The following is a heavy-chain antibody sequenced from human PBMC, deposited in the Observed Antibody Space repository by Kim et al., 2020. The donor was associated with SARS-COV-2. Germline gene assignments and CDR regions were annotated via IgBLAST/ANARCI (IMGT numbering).Heavy chain of an antibody. D-gene: IGHD3-9*01. CDR1: GYTFTSYG. CDR2: ISAYNGNT. V-gene: IGHV1-18*01. Sequence: ASVKVSCKASGYTFTSYGISWVRQAPGQGLEWMGWISAYNGNTNYAQKLQGRVTMTTDTSTSTAYMELRSLRSDDTAVYYCASGAYYDILTGYYTWYYGMDVWGQGTTVTVSS. J-gene: IGHJ6*02. CDR3: ASGAYYDILTGYYTWYYGMDV.